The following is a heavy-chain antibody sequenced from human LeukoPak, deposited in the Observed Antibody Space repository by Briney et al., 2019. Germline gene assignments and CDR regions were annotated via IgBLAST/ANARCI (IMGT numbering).Heavy chain of an antibody. CDR2: ISGSGGST. V-gene: IGHV3-23*01. Sequence: GGSLRLSCAASGITFSTHAMTWVRQAPGKGLEWVSGISGSGGSTNYADSVKGRFTISRDNSKNTLYLQMNSLRAEDTALYYCAKDENHFWSGYYSNYFDPWGQGTLVTVSS. J-gene: IGHJ5*02. CDR3: AKDENHFWSGYYSNYFDP. CDR1: GITFSTHA. D-gene: IGHD3-3*02.